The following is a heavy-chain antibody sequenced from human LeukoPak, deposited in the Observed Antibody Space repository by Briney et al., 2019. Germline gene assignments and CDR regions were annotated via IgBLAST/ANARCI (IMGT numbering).Heavy chain of an antibody. CDR2: ISYDGSNK. Sequence: PGGSLRLSCAASGFTFSSYAMHWVRQAPGKGLEWVAVISYDGSNKYYADSVKGRFTLSRDNSKNTLYLQMNSLRAEDTAVYYCARPPFSVVVTAISVYFDYWGQGTLVTDSS. CDR1: GFTFSSYA. CDR3: ARPPFSVVVTAISVYFDY. V-gene: IGHV3-30-3*01. J-gene: IGHJ4*02. D-gene: IGHD2-21*02.